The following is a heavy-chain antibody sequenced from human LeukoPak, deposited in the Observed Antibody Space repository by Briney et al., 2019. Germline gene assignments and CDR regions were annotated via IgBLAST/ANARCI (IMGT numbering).Heavy chain of an antibody. Sequence: SETLSLTCTVSGGPISSYYWSWIRQPPGKGLEWIGYIYTSGSTNYNPSLKSRVTISVDTSKNQFSLKLSSVTAADTAVYYCARPHCGGDCYDWYFDLWGRGTLVTVSS. CDR2: IYTSGST. D-gene: IGHD2-21*02. J-gene: IGHJ2*01. CDR1: GGPISSYY. V-gene: IGHV4-4*09. CDR3: ARPHCGGDCYDWYFDL.